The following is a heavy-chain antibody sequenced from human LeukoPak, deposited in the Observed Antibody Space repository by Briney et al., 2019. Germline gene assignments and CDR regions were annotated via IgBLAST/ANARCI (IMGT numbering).Heavy chain of an antibody. D-gene: IGHD6-19*01. Sequence: GSLRLSCAASGFTVSSNYMSWVRQGPGKGLECVSVISSDGDTYYADSVKGRFTISRDTSKNTVSLQMNSLRAEDTAVYYCAGDKTTGGWYEFDYWGQGTLVTVSS. CDR2: ISSDGDT. CDR3: AGDKTTGGWYEFDY. V-gene: IGHV3-53*01. CDR1: GFTVSSNY. J-gene: IGHJ4*02.